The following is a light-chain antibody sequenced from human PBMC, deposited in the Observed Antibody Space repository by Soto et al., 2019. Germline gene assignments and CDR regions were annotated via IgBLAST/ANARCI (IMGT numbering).Light chain of an antibody. Sequence: QSALTQPASVSGSPGQSITISCTGTSSDVGAYNYVSWYQHHPVKVAKPLIYEVNMRPPVISNRFSSSKSGNTASLTISGIQAEDGGYYYCGSYTNSITLVFGGGTKLTVL. V-gene: IGLV2-14*01. CDR3: GSYTNSITLV. CDR1: SSDVGAYNY. J-gene: IGLJ2*01. CDR2: EVN.